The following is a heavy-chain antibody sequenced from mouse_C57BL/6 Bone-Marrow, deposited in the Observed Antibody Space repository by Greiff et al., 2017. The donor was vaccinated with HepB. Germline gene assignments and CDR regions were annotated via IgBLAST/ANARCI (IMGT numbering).Heavy chain of an antibody. CDR1: GYTFTDYE. D-gene: IGHD2-1*01. CDR2: IDPETGGT. J-gene: IGHJ2*01. CDR3: TYGNLDY. V-gene: IGHV1-15*01. Sequence: ESGAELVRPGASVTLSCKASGYTFTDYEMHWVKQTPVHGLEWIGAIDPETGGTAYNQKFKGKAILTADKSSSTAYMELRSLTSEDSAVYYCTYGNLDYWGQGTTLTVSS.